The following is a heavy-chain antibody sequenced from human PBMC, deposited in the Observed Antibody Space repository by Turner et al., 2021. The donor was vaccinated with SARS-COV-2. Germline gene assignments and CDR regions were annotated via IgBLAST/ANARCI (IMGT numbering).Heavy chain of an antibody. CDR1: GFTFSAHF. CDR3: ASELSGSRRLDY. V-gene: IGHV3-72*01. J-gene: IGHJ4*02. Sequence: EVHLVDSGGGLVQPGGSLRLSCSASGFTFSAHFMDWVRQAPGKGLEWVGRSVDRANNYITQYAASVRGRFTISRDASENLVYLQMDSLRSEDTAVYYCASELSGSRRLDYWGQGTLVAVSS. CDR2: SVDRANNYIT. D-gene: IGHD1-26*01.